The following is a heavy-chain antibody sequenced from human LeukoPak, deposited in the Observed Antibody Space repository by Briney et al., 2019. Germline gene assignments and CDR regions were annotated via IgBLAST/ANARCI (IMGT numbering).Heavy chain of an antibody. CDR2: IIPIFGTA. CDR1: GGTFSSYA. CDR3: ARSHGSTSQLGYYGMDV. V-gene: IGHV1-69*13. D-gene: IGHD3-16*01. J-gene: IGHJ6*02. Sequence: SVKVSCKASGGTFSSYAISWVRQAPGQGLEWMGGIIPIFGTANYAQKFQGRVTITADESTSTAYMELSSLRSEDTAVYYCARSHGSTSQLGYYGMDVWGQGTTVAVSS.